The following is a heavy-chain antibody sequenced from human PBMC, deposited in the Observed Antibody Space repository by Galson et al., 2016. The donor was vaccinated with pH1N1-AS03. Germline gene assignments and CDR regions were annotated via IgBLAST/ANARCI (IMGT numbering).Heavy chain of an antibody. CDR1: EFSFSNYW. Sequence: SLRLSCAASEFSFSNYWMDWVRQAPGTGLEWVAKIKSDGSVQYYADSVKGRFTISRDNAKSSLYLQMSSLRVDDSAVYFCARDPGESDAWFYFDLWGPGTLVTVSS. J-gene: IGHJ4*02. D-gene: IGHD3-16*01. CDR3: ARDPGESDAWFYFDL. CDR2: IKSDGSVQ. V-gene: IGHV3-7*03.